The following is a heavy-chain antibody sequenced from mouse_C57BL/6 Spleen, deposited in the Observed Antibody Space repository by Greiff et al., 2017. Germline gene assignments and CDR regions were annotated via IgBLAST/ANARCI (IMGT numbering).Heavy chain of an antibody. V-gene: IGHV10-3*01. CDR1: GFTFNTYA. CDR2: ISSKSSNYAT. CDR3: VRDGLYYFDD. Sequence: DVMLVESGGGLVQPKGSLKLSCAASGFTFNTYAMHWVRQAPGQGLEWVARISSKSSNYATYYADSVKDRFTISRDDSQSMLYLQMNNLKTEDTAMYYCVRDGLYYFDDWGQGTTLTVSS. J-gene: IGHJ2*01.